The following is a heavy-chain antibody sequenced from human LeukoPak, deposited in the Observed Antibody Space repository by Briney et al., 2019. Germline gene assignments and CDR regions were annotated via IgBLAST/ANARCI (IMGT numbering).Heavy chain of an antibody. D-gene: IGHD1-14*01. CDR1: GASIISSNW. CDR3: ATRPDLVPL. V-gene: IGHV4-4*02. J-gene: IGHJ4*02. CDR2: VHHFGTT. Sequence: SGTLSLTCVVSGASIISSNWCSWVRQPPGKGLEWIGEVHHFGTTNYNASLKSRATISIDKSKNQFSLRLTSVAAADTAVYYCATRPDLVPLWGQGTLVIVSS.